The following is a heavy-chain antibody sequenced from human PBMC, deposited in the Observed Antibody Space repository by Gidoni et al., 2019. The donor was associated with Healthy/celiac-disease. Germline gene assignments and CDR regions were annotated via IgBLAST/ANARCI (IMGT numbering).Heavy chain of an antibody. CDR1: GFTFSSYA. CDR2: ISGSGGST. CDR3: AKDRGAAADHFDY. Sequence: EVQLLESGGGLVQTGGYLRLSCAASGFTFSSYAMSWVRQAPGKGLEWVSAISGSGGSTYYADSVKGRFTISRDNSKNTLYLQMNSLRAEDTAVYYCAKDRGAAADHFDYWGQGTLVTVSS. V-gene: IGHV3-23*01. D-gene: IGHD6-13*01. J-gene: IGHJ4*02.